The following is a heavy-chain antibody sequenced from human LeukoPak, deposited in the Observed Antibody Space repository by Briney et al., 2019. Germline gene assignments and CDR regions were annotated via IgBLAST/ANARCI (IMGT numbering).Heavy chain of an antibody. J-gene: IGHJ3*02. CDR1: GGTFSSYA. CDR3: ARDMRQYYYDSSGFDAFDM. CDR2: IIPILGIA. Sequence: SVKVSCKASGGTFSSYAISWVRQAPGQGLEWMGRIIPILGIANSAQKFQGRVTIIADKSTTTAYMELSSLRSEDTAVYYCARDMRQYYYDSSGFDAFDMWGQGTMVTVSS. D-gene: IGHD3-22*01. V-gene: IGHV1-69*04.